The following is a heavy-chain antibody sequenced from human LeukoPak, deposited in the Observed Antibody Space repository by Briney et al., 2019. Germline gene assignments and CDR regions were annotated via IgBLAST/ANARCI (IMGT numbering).Heavy chain of an antibody. CDR3: ATKVAVAGTENCFDP. CDR2: IIPIFGTA. D-gene: IGHD6-19*01. V-gene: IGHV1-69*13. CDR1: GGTFSSYA. J-gene: IGHJ5*02. Sequence: ASVKVSCKASGGTFSSYAISWVRQAPGQGLEWMGGIIPIFGTANSAQKFQGSVTITADESTSTDYIDLRSLRSEDTAVSYGATKVAVAGTENCFDPWGQGTLVTVSS.